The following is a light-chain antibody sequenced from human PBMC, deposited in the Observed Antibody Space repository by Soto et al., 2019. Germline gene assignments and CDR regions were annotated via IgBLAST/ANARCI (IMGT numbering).Light chain of an antibody. Sequence: EIVLTQSPGTLSLSPGEGATLSCRASQSVSSNNLAWYQQKPGRAPRLLIYGAFNRASDIPHRFSGSGSGTDFTLTISRLEPEDCAVYYCQQFGSSPPYTFGQGTRLEIK. CDR2: GAF. V-gene: IGKV3-20*01. CDR3: QQFGSSPPYT. J-gene: IGKJ2*01. CDR1: QSVSSNN.